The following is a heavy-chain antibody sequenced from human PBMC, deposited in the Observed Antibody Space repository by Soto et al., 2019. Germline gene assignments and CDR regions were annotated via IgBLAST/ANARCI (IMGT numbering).Heavy chain of an antibody. D-gene: IGHD3-3*01. CDR2: IYSGGST. CDR1: GFTVSSNY. Sequence: GGSLRLSCAASGFTVSSNYMSWVRQAPGKGLEWVSVIYSGGSTYYADSVKGRFTISRDNSKNTLYLQMNSLRAEDTAVYYCARDGPPTIFGVVHRVRHRHMDVWGQGTTVTVSS. J-gene: IGHJ6*02. CDR3: ARDGPPTIFGVVHRVRHRHMDV. V-gene: IGHV3-53*01.